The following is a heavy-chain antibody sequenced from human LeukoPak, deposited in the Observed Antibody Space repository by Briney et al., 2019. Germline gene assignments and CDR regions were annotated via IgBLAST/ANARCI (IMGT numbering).Heavy chain of an antibody. D-gene: IGHD2-15*01. CDR3: ARGADGVSSNSRGWFDP. V-gene: IGHV3-21*01. Sequence: AGSLRLSCAGSGVTFNRYNMNWVRRAPGKGLEWVSTISTSSSYIYYADSVRGRFTISRDNAKNSLYLQMNSLRAEDTAVYSCARGADGVSSNSRGWFDPWGQGTLVTVSS. CDR2: ISTSSSYI. J-gene: IGHJ5*02. CDR1: GVTFNRYN.